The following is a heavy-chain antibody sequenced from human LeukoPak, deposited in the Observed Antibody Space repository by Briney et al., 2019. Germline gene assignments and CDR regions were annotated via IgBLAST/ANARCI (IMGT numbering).Heavy chain of an antibody. CDR2: NK. V-gene: IGHV3-33*01. J-gene: IGHJ4*02. CDR3: ARGGYCSSTSCYVRWYFDY. Sequence: NKYYADSVKGRFTISRDNSKNTLYLQMNSLRAEDTAVYYCARGGYCSSTSCYVRWYFDYWGQGTLVTVSS. D-gene: IGHD2-2*01.